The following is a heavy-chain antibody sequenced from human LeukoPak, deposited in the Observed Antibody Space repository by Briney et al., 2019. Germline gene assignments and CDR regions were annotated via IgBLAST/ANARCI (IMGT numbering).Heavy chain of an antibody. D-gene: IGHD3-16*02. V-gene: IGHV4-59*11. J-gene: IGHJ2*01. CDR2: IYYSGSTNYT. CDR3: ARDPIVSVGDWYFDL. CDR1: GGSISSHY. Sequence: SETLSLTCTVSGGSISSHYWSWIRQPPGKGLEWIGYIYYSGSTNYTNYNPSLKSRVTISVDTSKNQFSLKLSSVTAADTAVYYCARDPIVSVGDWYFDLWGRGTLVTVSS.